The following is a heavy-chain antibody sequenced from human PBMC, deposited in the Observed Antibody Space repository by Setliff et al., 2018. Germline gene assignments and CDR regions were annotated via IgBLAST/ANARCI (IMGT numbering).Heavy chain of an antibody. Sequence: ASVKVSCKASGYTFTSYYMHWVRQAPGQRLEWMGWINAGNGNTKYSQKFQGRVTITRDTSASTAYMELSSLRSEDTAVYYCAREYYYDSSGYSYYFDYWGQGTLVTVSS. CDR3: AREYYYDSSGYSYYFDY. CDR2: INAGNGNT. V-gene: IGHV1-3*01. D-gene: IGHD3-22*01. CDR1: GYTFTSYY. J-gene: IGHJ4*02.